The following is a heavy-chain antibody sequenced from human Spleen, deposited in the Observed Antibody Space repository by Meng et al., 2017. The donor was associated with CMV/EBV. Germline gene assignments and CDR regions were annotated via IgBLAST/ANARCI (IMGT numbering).Heavy chain of an antibody. Sequence: SETLSLTCTVSGGSVSSGSYYWSWIRQPPGKGLEWIGYVSYSGGNNYNPSLKSQVTMSVDMSKNQFSLKLSSVTAADTAFYYCARGLGFGADNWFDPWGQGTLVTVSS. V-gene: IGHV4-61*01. CDR3: ARGLGFGADNWFDP. J-gene: IGHJ5*02. CDR1: GGSVSSGSYY. CDR2: VSYSGGN. D-gene: IGHD3-10*01.